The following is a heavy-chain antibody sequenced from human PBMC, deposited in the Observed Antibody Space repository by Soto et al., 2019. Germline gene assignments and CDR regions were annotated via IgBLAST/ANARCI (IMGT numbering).Heavy chain of an antibody. D-gene: IGHD3-16*01. V-gene: IGHV4-59*01. CDR3: ARGGIWGRRKYYFDY. Sequence: PSETLSLTCTVSGGSISSYYWSWIRQPPGKGLEWIGYIYYSGSTNYNPSLKSRVTISVDTSKNQFSLKLSSVTAADTAVYYCARGGIWGRRKYYFDYWGQGTLVTVSS. CDR1: GGSISSYY. J-gene: IGHJ4*02. CDR2: IYYSGST.